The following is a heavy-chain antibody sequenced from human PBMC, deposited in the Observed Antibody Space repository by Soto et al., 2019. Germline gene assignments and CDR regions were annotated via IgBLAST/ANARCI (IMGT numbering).Heavy chain of an antibody. V-gene: IGHV4-34*01. CDR1: GGSFSGYY. Sequence: SETLSLTCAVYGGSFSGYYWSWIRQPPGKGLEWIGEINHSGSTNYNPSLKSRVTISVDTSKNQFSLKLSSVTAADTAVYYCAREKYYYDSSGPESDYWGQGTLVTVSS. J-gene: IGHJ4*02. CDR3: AREKYYYDSSGPESDY. CDR2: INHSGST. D-gene: IGHD3-22*01.